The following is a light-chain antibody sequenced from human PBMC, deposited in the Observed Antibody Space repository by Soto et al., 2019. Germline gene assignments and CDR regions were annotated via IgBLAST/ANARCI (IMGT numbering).Light chain of an antibody. Sequence: QSALTQPASVSGSPGQSITISCTGTSSDVGGYNYVSWYQQHPGKAPKLMIYDVSNRPSGVSNRFSGSKSGNTASLTISGLQAEDEADYYCSSYTGSSTPLVFGGGTKRTGL. CDR2: DVS. J-gene: IGLJ2*01. V-gene: IGLV2-14*01. CDR3: SSYTGSSTPLV. CDR1: SSDVGGYNY.